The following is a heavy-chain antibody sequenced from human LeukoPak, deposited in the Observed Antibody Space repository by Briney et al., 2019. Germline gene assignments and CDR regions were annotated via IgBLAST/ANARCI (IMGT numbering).Heavy chain of an antibody. J-gene: IGHJ4*02. CDR3: ARVGRAVDGFSIGY. CDR1: GGSISSYY. Sequence: SETLSLTCTVSGGSISSYYWSWLRQPPGKGLEWIGYIYYSGSTNYNPSLKSRVTISVDASKNQFSLKLSSVTAADTAVYYCARVGRAVDGFSIGYWGQGTLVTVSS. D-gene: IGHD6-19*01. CDR2: IYYSGST. V-gene: IGHV4-59*01.